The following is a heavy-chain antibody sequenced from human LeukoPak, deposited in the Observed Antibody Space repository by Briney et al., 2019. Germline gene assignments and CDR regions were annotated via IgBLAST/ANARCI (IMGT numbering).Heavy chain of an antibody. V-gene: IGHV5-51*01. CDR2: IYPGDSDT. J-gene: IGHJ5*02. CDR1: GYSFTSYW. CDR3: ARRGIAAAGTGYNWFDP. D-gene: IGHD6-13*01. Sequence: GESLKISCKGSGYSFTSYWIGWVRPMPGKGLEWMGIIYPGDSDTRYSPSFQGQVTISADKSISTANLQWSSLKASDTAMYYCARRGIAAAGTGYNWFDPWGQGTLVTVSS.